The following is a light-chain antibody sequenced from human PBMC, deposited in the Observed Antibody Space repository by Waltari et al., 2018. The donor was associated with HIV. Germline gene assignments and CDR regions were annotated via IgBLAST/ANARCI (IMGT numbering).Light chain of an antibody. CDR3: ATWDDSLNGVV. V-gene: IGLV1-44*01. Sequence: QPVLTQPPSASGTPGQRVTISCPGSRSNIGRNTVNWYQKPPATAPKILLYSNSNQPSGVPDRFSGSKSGTSASLAISGLQSEDEADYYCATWDDSLNGVVFGGGTKLTVL. CDR2: SNS. CDR1: RSNIGRNT. J-gene: IGLJ2*01.